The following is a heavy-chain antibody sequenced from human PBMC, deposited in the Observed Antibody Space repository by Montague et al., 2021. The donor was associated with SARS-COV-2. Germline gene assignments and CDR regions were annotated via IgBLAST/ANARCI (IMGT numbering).Heavy chain of an antibody. V-gene: IGHV4-61*01. D-gene: IGHD5-18*01. CDR1: GVSVNSGSLY. Sequence: SETLSLTCSVSGVSVNSGSLYWSWIRRPPGKGLEWIGYVYYSGTTKYXPSLQSRVSISLDTSNNQFSLSLRSVTSADSAVYFCAREARGYSYGVFPGFDYWGLGVLVTVSS. CDR3: AREARGYSYGVFPGFDY. CDR2: VYYSGTT. J-gene: IGHJ4*02.